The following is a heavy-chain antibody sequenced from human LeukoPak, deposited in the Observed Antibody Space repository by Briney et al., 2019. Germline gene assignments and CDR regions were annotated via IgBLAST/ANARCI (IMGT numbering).Heavy chain of an antibody. CDR1: GFTFSSYW. V-gene: IGHV3-7*01. D-gene: IGHD3-10*01. CDR3: ARDYYGSGSYYNSPVAHY. Sequence: TGGSLRLSCAASGFTFSSYWMSWVRQAPGKGLEWVANIKQDGSEKYYVDSVKGRFTISRDNAKNSLYLQMNSLRAEDTAVYYCARDYYGSGSYYNSPVAHYWGQGTLVTVSS. J-gene: IGHJ4*02. CDR2: IKQDGSEK.